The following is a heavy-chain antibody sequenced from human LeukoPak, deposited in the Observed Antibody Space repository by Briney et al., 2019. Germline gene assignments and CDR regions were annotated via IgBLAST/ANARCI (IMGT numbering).Heavy chain of an antibody. CDR1: GLTFTNYW. D-gene: IGHD3-3*01. V-gene: IGHV3-7*01. CDR3: TSRYDFWSGYFQGYYFDF. Sequence: AGGSLRLSCAAPGLTFTNYWMHWVRQAPGKGLESVAYIHPDGTEKYYMESLRGRFAISRDNAKNSLYLQMGNLRDEDTAVYYCTSRYDFWSGYFQGYYFDFWGQGSLVTVSS. J-gene: IGHJ4*02. CDR2: IHPDGTEK.